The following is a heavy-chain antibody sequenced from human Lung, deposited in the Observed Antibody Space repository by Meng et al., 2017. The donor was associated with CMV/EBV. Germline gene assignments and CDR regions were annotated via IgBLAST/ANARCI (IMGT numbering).Heavy chain of an antibody. D-gene: IGHD2-2*01. Sequence: SGPXLVXPTQTLTLTCTVSGFSLSNARIGVSWIRQHTGKALEWLTDIFSNDEKSYNISLKRRLTISKDTSKSQVFLTMTAVDPVDTGTYYCARTGDKVGHHLDYWXKGSXVTVSS. CDR3: ARTGDKVGHHLDY. CDR2: IFSNDEK. CDR1: GFSLSNARIG. J-gene: IGHJ4*02. V-gene: IGHV2-26*01.